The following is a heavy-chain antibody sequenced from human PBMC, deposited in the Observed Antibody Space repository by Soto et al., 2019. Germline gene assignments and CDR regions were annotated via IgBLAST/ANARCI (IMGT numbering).Heavy chain of an antibody. J-gene: IGHJ4*02. D-gene: IGHD6-13*01. CDR3: AKEVFQQQLVPFDY. Sequence: PAGCLRLSWAASGVTFSSYAMSWVRQATGKGLEWVSAISVSGGSTYYADSVKGRFTISRDNSKNTLYLQMNSLRAEDTAVYYCAKEVFQQQLVPFDYWGQGTLVTVSS. V-gene: IGHV3-23*01. CDR2: ISVSGGST. CDR1: GVTFSSYA.